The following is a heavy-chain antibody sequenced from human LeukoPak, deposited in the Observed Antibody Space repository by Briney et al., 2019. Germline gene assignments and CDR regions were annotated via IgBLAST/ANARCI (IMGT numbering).Heavy chain of an antibody. D-gene: IGHD3-9*01. Sequence: PSESLSLTCTVSGGSISIYYWSWVRQPPGKGLEWVGYVYDSGSTNYNPSSKSRVTISVARCNSQISLKLTSVTAANTAVYCCARGFDPLPGRPQWGLDYWGQATLVTVSS. V-gene: IGHV4-59*01. CDR2: VYDSGST. CDR1: GGSISIYY. J-gene: IGHJ4*02. CDR3: ARGFDPLPGRPQWGLDY.